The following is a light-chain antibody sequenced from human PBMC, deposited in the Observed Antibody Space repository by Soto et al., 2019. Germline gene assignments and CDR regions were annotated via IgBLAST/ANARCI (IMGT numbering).Light chain of an antibody. Sequence: EKVMTQSPAALSVSPGERATLSCRASQSVNSNLAWYQRKPGQAPMLLLYGASTKATGIPDRFSGSASVTEFTLTISSLQSEDSAVYYCQQYNDWPLTFGGGTKVEIK. CDR1: QSVNSN. J-gene: IGKJ4*01. CDR2: GAS. CDR3: QQYNDWPLT. V-gene: IGKV3-15*01.